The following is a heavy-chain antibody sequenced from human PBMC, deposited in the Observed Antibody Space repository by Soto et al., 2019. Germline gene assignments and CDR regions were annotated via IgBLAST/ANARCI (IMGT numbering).Heavy chain of an antibody. J-gene: IGHJ6*03. CDR2: INPSGGST. V-gene: IGHV1-46*03. Sequence: ASVKVSCKASGYTFTSYYMHWVRQAPGQGLEWMGIINPSGGSTSYAQKFQGRVTMTRDTSTSTGYMELSSLRSEDTAVYYCARESGSTVVVAASLYYYYMDVWGKGTTVTVSS. CDR3: ARESGSTVVVAASLYYYYMDV. CDR1: GYTFTSYY. D-gene: IGHD2-15*01.